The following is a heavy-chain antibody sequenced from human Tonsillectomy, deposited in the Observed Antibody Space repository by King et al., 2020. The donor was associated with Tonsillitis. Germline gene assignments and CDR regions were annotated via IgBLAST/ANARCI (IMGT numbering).Heavy chain of an antibody. V-gene: IGHV4-61*02. J-gene: IGHJ5*02. D-gene: IGHD3-3*01. CDR2: IYTSGST. CDR1: GGSISSGSYY. CDR3: AREEEGTMLGVVTNWFEP. Sequence: PLQESGPGLVKPSQTLSLTCTVSGGSISSGSYYWSWIRQPAGKGLEWIGRIYTSGSTNYNPSLKSRVTMSVDTSKNQFSLKLSSVTAADTAVYYCAREEEGTMLGVVTNWFEPWGQETLVTVSS.